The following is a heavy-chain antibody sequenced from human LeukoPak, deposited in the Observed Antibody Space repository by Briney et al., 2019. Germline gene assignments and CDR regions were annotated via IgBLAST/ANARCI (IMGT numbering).Heavy chain of an antibody. V-gene: IGHV1-2*02. D-gene: IGHD6-13*01. CDR3: ARVNLRVGSSGTDY. J-gene: IGHJ4*02. CDR2: INPNSGGT. Sequence: ASVKVSCKASGYTFTGYYMNWVRQAPGQGLEWMGWINPNSGGTNYAQKFQGRVTMTRDTSISTAYMELSRLRSDDTAVYYCARVNLRVGSSGTDYWGQGTLVTVSS. CDR1: GYTFTGYY.